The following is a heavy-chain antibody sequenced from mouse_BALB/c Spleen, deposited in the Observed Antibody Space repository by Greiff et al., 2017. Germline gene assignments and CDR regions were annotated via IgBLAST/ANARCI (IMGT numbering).Heavy chain of an antibody. CDR1: GYTFTSYW. Sequence: QVQLQQPGAELVKPGASVKLSCKASGYTFTSYWMHWVKQRPGQGLEWIGEINPSNGRTNYNEKFKSKATLTVDKSSSTAYMQLSSLTSEDSAVYYCARIYYDYEDYAMDYWGQGTSVTVSS. CDR3: ARIYYDYEDYAMDY. V-gene: IGHV1S81*02. CDR2: INPSNGRT. J-gene: IGHJ4*01. D-gene: IGHD2-4*01.